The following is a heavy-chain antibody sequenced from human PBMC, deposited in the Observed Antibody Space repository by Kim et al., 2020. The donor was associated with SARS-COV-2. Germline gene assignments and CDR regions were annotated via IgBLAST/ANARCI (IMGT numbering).Heavy chain of an antibody. V-gene: IGHV3-23*01. CDR2: ISVSYSST. Sequence: GGSLRLSCAASEFTFSSYAMTWVRQAPGKGLEWVSAISVSYSSTFYADSVKGRFTISRDNSKNTLYLQMNSLRAEDTAVYYCARKTSGAFDYWGQGTLVTVSS. D-gene: IGHD2-2*01. CDR3: ARKTSGAFDY. J-gene: IGHJ4*02. CDR1: EFTFSSYA.